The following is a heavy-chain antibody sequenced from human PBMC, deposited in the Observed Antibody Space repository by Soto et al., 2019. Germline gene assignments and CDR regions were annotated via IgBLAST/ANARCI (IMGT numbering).Heavy chain of an antibody. D-gene: IGHD3-22*01. CDR3: ARYGIGYDSSGYYYYYGMDV. V-gene: IGHV3-21*01. Sequence: VRQAPWKGLEWVSSISSSSSYIYYADSVKGRFTISRDNAKNSLYLQMNSLRAEDTAVYYCARYGIGYDSSGYYYYYGMDVWGQGTTVTVSS. J-gene: IGHJ6*02. CDR2: ISSSSSYI.